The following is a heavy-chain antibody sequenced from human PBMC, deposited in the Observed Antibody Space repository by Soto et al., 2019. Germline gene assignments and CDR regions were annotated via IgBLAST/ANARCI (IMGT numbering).Heavy chain of an antibody. CDR3: ARDQTGNDAFDI. D-gene: IGHD1-1*01. V-gene: IGHV3-66*01. CDR1: GFIFSDYF. CDR2: IYSGGST. J-gene: IGHJ3*02. Sequence: GGSLRLSCAASGFIFSDYFMSWVRQAPGKGLEWVSVIYSGGSTYYADSVKGRFTISRDNSKNTLYLQMNSLRAEDTAVYYCARDQTGNDAFDIWGQGTMVTVAS.